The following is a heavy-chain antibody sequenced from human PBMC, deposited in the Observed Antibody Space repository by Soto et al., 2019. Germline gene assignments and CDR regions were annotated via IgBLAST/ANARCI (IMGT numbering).Heavy chain of an antibody. CDR3: ARVGDYGDYVGWFDP. V-gene: IGHV3-30-3*01. J-gene: IGHJ5*02. D-gene: IGHD4-17*01. Sequence: QVQLVESGGGVVQPGRSLRLSCAASGFTFSSYAMHWVRQAPGKGLEWVAVISYDGSNKYYADSVKGRFTISRDNSKNTLYLQMNSLRAEDTAVYYCARVGDYGDYVGWFDPWGQGTLVTVSS. CDR1: GFTFSSYA. CDR2: ISYDGSNK.